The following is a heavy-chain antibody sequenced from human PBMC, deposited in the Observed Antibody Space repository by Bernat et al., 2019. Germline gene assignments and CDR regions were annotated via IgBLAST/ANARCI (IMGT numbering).Heavy chain of an antibody. V-gene: IGHV3-23*01. CDR1: GFTFSSYP. D-gene: IGHD3-3*01. Sequence: EVQLLESGGGLVQPGGSLRLSCAASGFTFSSYPMSWVRQAPGKGLEWVSLINGGGGSTSYADSVKGRFTISRDNSKNTLYLQMNSLRAEDTAVHYCAKDYDCWSGAFDYWGQGTLVTVSS. CDR2: INGGGGST. CDR3: AKDYDCWSGAFDY. J-gene: IGHJ4*02.